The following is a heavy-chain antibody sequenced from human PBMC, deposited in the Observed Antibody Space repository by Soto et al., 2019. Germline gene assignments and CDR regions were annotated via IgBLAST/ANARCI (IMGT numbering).Heavy chain of an antibody. CDR1: GFTFSSYG. CDR3: ERGGGGSNWNYYYYYYMDV. CDR2: IWYDGSNK. V-gene: IGHV3-33*01. J-gene: IGHJ6*03. D-gene: IGHD1-1*01. Sequence: GGSLRLSCAASGFTFSSYGMHWVRQAPGKGLEWVAVIWYDGSNKYYADSVKGRFTISRDNSKNTLYLQMNSLRAEDTAVCYGERGGGGSNWNYYYYYYMDVWGKGTTVTVSS.